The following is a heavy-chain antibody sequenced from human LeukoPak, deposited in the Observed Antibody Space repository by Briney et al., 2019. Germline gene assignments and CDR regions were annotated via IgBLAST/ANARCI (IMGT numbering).Heavy chain of an antibody. CDR1: GFTFSSYE. V-gene: IGHV3-48*03. CDR2: ISSSGSTI. CDR3: ARAVYGSPYYYYMDV. Sequence: GGSLRLSCAASGFTFSSYEMNWVRQAPGKGLEWVSYISSSGSTIYYADSVKGRFTISRDNAKNSLYLQMNSLRAEDTAVYYCARAVYGSPYYYYMDVWGKGTTVTISS. J-gene: IGHJ6*03. D-gene: IGHD3-10*01.